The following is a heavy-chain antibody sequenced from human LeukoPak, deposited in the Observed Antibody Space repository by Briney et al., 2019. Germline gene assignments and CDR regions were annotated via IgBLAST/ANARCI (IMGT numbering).Heavy chain of an antibody. D-gene: IGHD5-12*01. J-gene: IGHJ4*02. V-gene: IGHV3-23*01. CDR1: GFTFSSYA. CDR3: AKDVAPRGYRGYDSNFDY. CDR2: ISGSGGST. Sequence: GGSLSLSCAASGFTFSSYAMSWVRQAPGKGLEWVSAISGSGGSTYYADSVKGRFTISRDNSKNTLYLQMNSLRAEDTAVYYCAKDVAPRGYRGYDSNFDYWGQGTLVTVSS.